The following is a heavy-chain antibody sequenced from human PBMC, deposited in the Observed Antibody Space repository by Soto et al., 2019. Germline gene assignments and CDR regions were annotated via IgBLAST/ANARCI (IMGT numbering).Heavy chain of an antibody. Sequence: ASVKVSCKASGYTFTSYGISWVRQAPGQGLEWMGWISAYNGNTNYAQKLQGRVTMTTDTSTSTAYMELRSLRSDDTAVYYCARDSGFPSVRFVYAINYDSSGYTYYFDYWGQGTLVTVSS. V-gene: IGHV1-18*01. J-gene: IGHJ4*02. CDR1: GYTFTSYG. CDR2: ISAYNGNT. CDR3: ARDSGFPSVRFVYAINYDSSGYTYYFDY. D-gene: IGHD3-22*01.